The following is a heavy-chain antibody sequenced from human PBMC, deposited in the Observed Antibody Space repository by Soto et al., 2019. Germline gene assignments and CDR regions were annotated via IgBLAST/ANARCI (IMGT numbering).Heavy chain of an antibody. D-gene: IGHD6-19*01. Sequence: QVQLVQSGAEVKRPGSSVKVSCKASGGTFSSHGISWVRQAPGQGLEWMGGIVPIVATANYAQKFQGRVTITADRSTSTAYMALSSLRSEDTAVYYCARADKGTVTGLDYWGQGTLVTVYS. V-gene: IGHV1-69*06. CDR1: GGTFSSHG. CDR3: ARADKGTVTGLDY. CDR2: IVPIVATA. J-gene: IGHJ4*02.